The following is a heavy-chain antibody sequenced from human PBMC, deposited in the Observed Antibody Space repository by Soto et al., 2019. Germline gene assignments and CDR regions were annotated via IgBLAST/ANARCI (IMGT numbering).Heavy chain of an antibody. V-gene: IGHV4-34*01. CDR3: AGVPKVVVSHFDY. Sequence: QVQLQQWGAGLLKPSETLSLTCAVYGGSFSGYYWSWIRQPPGKGLEWIGEINHSGSTNYNPSLKSRVTISVDTSKNQFSLKLSSVTAADTAVYYCAGVPKVVVSHFDYWGQGTLVTVSS. CDR1: GGSFSGYY. D-gene: IGHD3-22*01. CDR2: INHSGST. J-gene: IGHJ4*02.